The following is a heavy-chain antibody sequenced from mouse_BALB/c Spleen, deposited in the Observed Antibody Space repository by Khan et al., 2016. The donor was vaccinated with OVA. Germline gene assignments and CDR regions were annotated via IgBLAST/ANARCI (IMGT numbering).Heavy chain of an antibody. Sequence: QVQLKQSGAELVRPGASVKLSCKTSGYIFTSYWIHWVKQTSGQGLAWIARIYPGTGSIYYNEKFKGKATLTADKSSSTAYMQLSSLISEDSAVSFCARVGVYNYYFDYWDQGTTLTVSA. CDR3: ARVGVYNYYFDY. CDR1: GYIFTSYW. J-gene: IGHJ2*01. D-gene: IGHD1-3*01. CDR2: IYPGTGSI. V-gene: IGHV1S132*01.